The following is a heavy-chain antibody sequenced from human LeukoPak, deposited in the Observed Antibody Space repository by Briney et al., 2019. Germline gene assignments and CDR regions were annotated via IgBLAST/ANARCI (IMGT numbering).Heavy chain of an antibody. CDR1: GFTFSSYG. J-gene: IGHJ3*02. V-gene: IGHV3-30*02. Sequence: PGGSLRLSCAASGFTFSSYGMHWVRQAPGKGLEWVAFIRYDGSNKYYADSVKGRFTISRDNSKNTLYLQVNSLRAEDTAVYYCAKEGGPYCGGDCYPGDAFDIWGQGTMVTVSS. D-gene: IGHD2-21*02. CDR3: AKEGGPYCGGDCYPGDAFDI. CDR2: IRYDGSNK.